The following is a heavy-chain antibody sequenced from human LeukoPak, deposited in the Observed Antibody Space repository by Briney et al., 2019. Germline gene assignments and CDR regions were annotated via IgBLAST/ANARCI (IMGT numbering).Heavy chain of an antibody. CDR3: AREPEYSYGLFDY. V-gene: IGHV3-30-3*01. CDR2: ISYDGSNK. D-gene: IGHD5-18*01. J-gene: IGHJ4*02. Sequence: PGGSLRLSCAAYGFTFSSYAMHWVRQAPGKGLEWVAVISYDGSNKYYADSVKGRFTISRDNSKNTLYLQMNSLRAEDTAVYYCAREPEYSYGLFDYWGQGTLVTVSS. CDR1: GFTFSSYA.